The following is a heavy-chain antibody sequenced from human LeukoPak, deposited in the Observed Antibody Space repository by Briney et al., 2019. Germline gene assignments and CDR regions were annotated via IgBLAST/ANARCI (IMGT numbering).Heavy chain of an antibody. V-gene: IGHV1-69*05. D-gene: IGHD3-10*01. CDR2: IIPIFGTA. J-gene: IGHJ4*02. CDR3: AREYGSGSYKGTFDY. CDR1: GGTFISYA. Sequence: ASVKVSCKASGGTFISYAISWVRQAPGQGLEWMGGIIPIFGTANYAQKFQGRVTITTDESTSTAYMGLSSLRSEDTAVYYCAREYGSGSYKGTFDYWGQGTLVTVSS.